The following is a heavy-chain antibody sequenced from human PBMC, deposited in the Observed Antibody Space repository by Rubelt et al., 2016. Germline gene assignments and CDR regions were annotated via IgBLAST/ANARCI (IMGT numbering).Heavy chain of an antibody. Sequence: QVQLQESGPGLVKSSETLSLTCTVSGDSLNTFYWNWIRQSPGKGLEWIGEINHSGSTNYNPSLKSRVTISVDTSKNQFSLKLSSVTAADTAVYYCARRLYSSGYFYFDYWGQGTLVTVSS. CDR2: INHSGST. V-gene: IGHV4-59*12. CDR1: GDSLNTFY. J-gene: IGHJ4*02. CDR3: ARRLYSSGYFYFDY. D-gene: IGHD3-22*01.